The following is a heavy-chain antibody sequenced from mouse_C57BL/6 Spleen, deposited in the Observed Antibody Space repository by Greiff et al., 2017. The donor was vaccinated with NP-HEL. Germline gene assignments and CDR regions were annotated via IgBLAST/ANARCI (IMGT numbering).Heavy chain of an antibody. D-gene: IGHD1-1*01. J-gene: IGHJ2*01. CDR1: GYAFSSSW. V-gene: IGHV1-82*01. Sequence: QVQLQQSGPELVKPGASVKISCKASGYAFSSSWMNWVKQRPGKGLEWIGRIYPGDGYTNYNGKFKGKATLTADKSSSTAYMQLSSLTSEDSAVYFCARREYYGNYFDYWGKGTTLTVSS. CDR2: IYPGDGYT. CDR3: ARREYYGNYFDY.